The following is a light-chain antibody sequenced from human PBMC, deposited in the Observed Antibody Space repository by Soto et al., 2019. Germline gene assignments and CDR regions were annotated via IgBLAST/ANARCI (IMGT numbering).Light chain of an antibody. V-gene: IGKV3-20*01. J-gene: IGKJ1*01. CDR1: QAVNTR. CDR3: QQYGSSPRT. Sequence: EIVLTQSPATLSSFPGDRVTLSCRASQAVNTRLAWYQHKPGQAPRLLIDGASSRATGIPDRFSGSGSGTDFSLTISGLEPEDFAVYYCQQYGSSPRTFGQGTKVGIK. CDR2: GAS.